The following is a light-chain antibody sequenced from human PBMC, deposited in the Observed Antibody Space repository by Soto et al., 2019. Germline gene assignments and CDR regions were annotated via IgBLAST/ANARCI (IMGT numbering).Light chain of an antibody. J-gene: IGKJ5*01. Sequence: EIVLTQSPATLSLSPGERAILSCRASQSVSSYLAWYQQKPGQAPRLLIYGASTRATGVPTRFSGSRSGADFTLTISSLEPEDFAVYYCQQRSNWPITFGQGTRLEIK. V-gene: IGKV3-11*01. CDR1: QSVSSY. CDR3: QQRSNWPIT. CDR2: GAS.